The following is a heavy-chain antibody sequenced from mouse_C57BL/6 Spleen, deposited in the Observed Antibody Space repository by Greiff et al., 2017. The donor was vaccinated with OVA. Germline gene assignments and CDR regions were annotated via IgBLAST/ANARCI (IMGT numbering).Heavy chain of an antibody. CDR3: ARETLYDSNMDY. V-gene: IGHV3-6*01. J-gene: IGHJ2*01. CDR1: GYSITSGYY. Sequence: EVKLQESGPGLVKPSQSLSLTCSVTGYSITSGYYWNWIRQFPGNKLEWMGYISYDGSNNYNPSLKNQISITRDTSKNQFFLKLNSVPTEDSATYYYARETLYDSNMDYWGQGTTLTVSS. CDR2: ISYDGSN. D-gene: IGHD2-5*01.